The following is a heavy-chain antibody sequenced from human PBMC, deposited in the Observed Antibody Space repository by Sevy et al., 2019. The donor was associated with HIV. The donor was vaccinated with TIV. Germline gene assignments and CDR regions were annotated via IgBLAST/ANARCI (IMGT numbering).Heavy chain of an antibody. Sequence: GGSLRLSCAASGFTFSTYTMNWVRQAPGKGLEWVSSISSSSNYIYYADSVKGRFTISRDNAKNSLYLQMNSLRAEDTAVYYCAGGRYDSSGSFDAFDIWGQGTMVTVSS. CDR1: GFTFSTYT. J-gene: IGHJ3*02. D-gene: IGHD3-22*01. CDR3: AGGRYDSSGSFDAFDI. CDR2: ISSSSNYI. V-gene: IGHV3-21*01.